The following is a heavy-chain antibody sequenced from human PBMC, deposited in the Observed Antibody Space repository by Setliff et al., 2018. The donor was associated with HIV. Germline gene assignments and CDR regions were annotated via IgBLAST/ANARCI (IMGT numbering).Heavy chain of an antibody. J-gene: IGHJ4*02. Sequence: LRLSCAASGFTFSNYEMNWVRQAPGKGLEWVSYISSSGTTIYYADSVKGRFTISRDNAKNSLYLQMNSLRAEDTAVYYCARPNYYDSSGSFDYWGEGTLVTVSS. CDR3: ARPNYYDSSGSFDY. CDR2: ISSSGTTI. D-gene: IGHD3-22*01. CDR1: GFTFSNYE. V-gene: IGHV3-48*03.